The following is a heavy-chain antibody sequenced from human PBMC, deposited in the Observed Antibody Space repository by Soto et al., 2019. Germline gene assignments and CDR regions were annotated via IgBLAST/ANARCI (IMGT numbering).Heavy chain of an antibody. CDR2: ISWNNGDI. J-gene: IGHJ6*03. Sequence: DVQLVESGGGLVQPGRSLRLSCAASGFTFDDYGMHWVRQVPGKGLEWVSGISWNNGDINYADSVKGRFSISRDNAKNPLYLQMNSLRAEDTAVYYFAKGRPRRDYNYYSSFMDVLGKGTTVTPSS. V-gene: IGHV3-9*01. D-gene: IGHD4-17*01. CDR1: GFTFDDYG. CDR3: AKGRPRRDYNYYSSFMDV.